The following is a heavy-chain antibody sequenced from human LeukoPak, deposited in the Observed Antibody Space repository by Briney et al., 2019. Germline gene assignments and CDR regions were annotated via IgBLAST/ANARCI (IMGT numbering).Heavy chain of an antibody. CDR2: IYYSGST. D-gene: IGHD3-3*01. V-gene: IGHV4-39*07. CDR3: VRGKFGEDS. Sequence: SETLSLTCTVSGGSLSSNNYYWGWIRQPPGKGLEWIGSIYYSGSTYYNPSLKSRVIISVDTSKNQFSLKLSSVTAADTAMYYCVRGKFGEDSWGQGTLVTVSS. CDR1: GGSLSSNNYY. J-gene: IGHJ4*02.